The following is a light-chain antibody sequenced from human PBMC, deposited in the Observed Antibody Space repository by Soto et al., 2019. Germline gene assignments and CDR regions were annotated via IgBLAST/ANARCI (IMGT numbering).Light chain of an antibody. CDR1: QSISSTY. Sequence: EIVLTQSPGTLSLSPWERATLSCRASQSISSTYLAWYRQKPGQAPRLLIYAASSRATGIPDRFSGSGSGTDFTLTISRLEPEDFAVYYCQQYYASSWTFGQGTRVEIK. V-gene: IGKV3-20*01. CDR3: QQYYASSWT. CDR2: AAS. J-gene: IGKJ1*01.